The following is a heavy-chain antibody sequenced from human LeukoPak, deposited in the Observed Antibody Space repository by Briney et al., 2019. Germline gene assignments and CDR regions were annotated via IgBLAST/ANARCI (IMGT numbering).Heavy chain of an antibody. J-gene: IGHJ5*02. D-gene: IGHD3-10*01. V-gene: IGHV4-4*07. CDR2: IYTSGST. Sequence: SETLSLTCTVSGGSISSYYWSWIRQPAGKGLEWIGRIYTSGSTNYNPSLKSRVTMSVDTSKNQFSLKMSSVTAADTAVYYCAREESMVRGTSWFDPWGQGTLVTVS. CDR3: AREESMVRGTSWFDP. CDR1: GGSISSYY.